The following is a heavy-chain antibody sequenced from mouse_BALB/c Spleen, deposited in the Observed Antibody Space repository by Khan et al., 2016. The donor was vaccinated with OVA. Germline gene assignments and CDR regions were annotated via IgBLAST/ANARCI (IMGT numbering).Heavy chain of an antibody. CDR1: GYSIPSDYA. J-gene: IGHJ3*01. CDR2: ITYSGST. V-gene: IGHV3-2*02. D-gene: IGHD1-3*01. CDR3: ARDNYFAY. Sequence: EVQLQESGPGLVKPSQSLSLTCTVTGYSIPSDYAWNWIRQFPGNKLEWMCFITYSGSTAYNPTLKSRMSITRDTSKNQFFLHLNSVTPEDTATDYCARDNYFAYWGQGTLVTVSA.